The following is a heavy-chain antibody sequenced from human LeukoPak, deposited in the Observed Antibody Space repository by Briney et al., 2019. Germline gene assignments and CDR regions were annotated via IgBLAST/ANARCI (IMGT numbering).Heavy chain of an antibody. V-gene: IGHV3-30-3*01. CDR3: ARDLEEDMITFGGVPDY. CDR2: ISYDGSNK. Sequence: GGSLRLSCAASGFTFSSYAMHWVHQAPGKGLEWVAVISYDGSNKYYADSVKGRFTISRDNSKNTLYLQMNSLRAEDTAVYYCARDLEEDMITFGGVPDYWGQGILVTVSS. D-gene: IGHD3-16*01. CDR1: GFTFSSYA. J-gene: IGHJ4*02.